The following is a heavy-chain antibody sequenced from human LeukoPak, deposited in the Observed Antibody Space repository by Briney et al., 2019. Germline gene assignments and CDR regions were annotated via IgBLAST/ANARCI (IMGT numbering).Heavy chain of an antibody. J-gene: IGHJ6*03. V-gene: IGHV4-34*01. CDR3: ARGSVSSWHYYYYMDV. D-gene: IGHD6-13*01. CDR1: GGSFSGYY. Sequence: SETLSLTCAVYGGSFSGYYWSWIRQPPGKGLEWIGEINHSGSTNYNPSLKSRVTISVDTSKNQFSLKLSSVTAADTAVYYCARGSVSSWHYYYYMDVWGKGTTVTVSS. CDR2: INHSGST.